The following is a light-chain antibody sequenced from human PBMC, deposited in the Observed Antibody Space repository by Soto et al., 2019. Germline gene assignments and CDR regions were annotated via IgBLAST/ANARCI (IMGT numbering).Light chain of an antibody. J-gene: IGKJ1*01. Sequence: VGDTVTITCRASESIDNWLAWYQQKPGKAPKLLIFAASTLLGGVPSRFSGRGSGTEFTLTISSLQADDFATYYCQQYHTDWTFGQGTKVDIK. CDR3: QQYHTDWT. V-gene: IGKV1-5*01. CDR1: ESIDNW. CDR2: AAS.